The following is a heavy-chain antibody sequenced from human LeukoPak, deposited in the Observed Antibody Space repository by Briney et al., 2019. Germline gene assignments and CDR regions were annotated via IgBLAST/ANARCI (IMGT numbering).Heavy chain of an antibody. Sequence: PGGSLRLSCAASGFTFSDYYMSWIRQAPGKGLEWVSYISSSSSYTNYADSVKGRFTISRDNAKNSLYLQMNSLRAEDTAVYYCARDSNSGYDPQNFDYWGQGTLVTVSS. D-gene: IGHD5-12*01. CDR1: GFTFSDYY. V-gene: IGHV3-11*06. CDR3: ARDSNSGYDPQNFDY. CDR2: ISSSSSYT. J-gene: IGHJ4*02.